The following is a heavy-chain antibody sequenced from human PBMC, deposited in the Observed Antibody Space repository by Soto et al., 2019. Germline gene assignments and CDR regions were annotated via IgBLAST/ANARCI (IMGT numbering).Heavy chain of an antibody. J-gene: IGHJ5*02. CDR1: GFTFTDYY. Sequence: GGSLRLSCAASGFTFTDYYMTWIRQAPGKGLEWVSYISSSGSTIYYADSVKGRFTISRDNAKNSLYLQMSSLRAEDTAVYYCARVLVFYGGFDPWGQGTLVTVSS. V-gene: IGHV3-11*01. CDR3: ARVLVFYGGFDP. CDR2: ISSSGSTI. D-gene: IGHD2-21*02.